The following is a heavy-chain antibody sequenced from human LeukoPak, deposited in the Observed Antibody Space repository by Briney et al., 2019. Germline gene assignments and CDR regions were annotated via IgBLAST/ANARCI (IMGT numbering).Heavy chain of an antibody. CDR3: ARGPHYYYGMDV. J-gene: IGHJ6*02. CDR1: GGSFSGYY. Sequence: SETLSLTYAVYGGSFSGYYWSWIRQPPGKGLEWIGEINHSGSTNYNPSLKSRVTISVDTSKNQFSLELSSVTAADTAVYYCARGPHYYYGMDVWGQGTTVTVSS. V-gene: IGHV4-34*01. CDR2: INHSGST.